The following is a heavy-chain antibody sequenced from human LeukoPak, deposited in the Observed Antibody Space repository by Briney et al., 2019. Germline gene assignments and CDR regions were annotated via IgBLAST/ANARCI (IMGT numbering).Heavy chain of an antibody. CDR1: GYSLSSGYS. J-gene: IGHJ4*02. V-gene: IGHV4-38-2*02. CDR3: ARVGGSYGGYYFDY. Sequence: PSETLSLTCSVSGYSLSSGYSWGWIRQPPGKGLEWIGIIYHSGSTYYNPSLKSRVTISVDTSKNQFSLKLSSVTAADTAVYYCARVGGSYGGYYFDYWGQGTLVTVSS. D-gene: IGHD1-26*01. CDR2: IYHSGST.